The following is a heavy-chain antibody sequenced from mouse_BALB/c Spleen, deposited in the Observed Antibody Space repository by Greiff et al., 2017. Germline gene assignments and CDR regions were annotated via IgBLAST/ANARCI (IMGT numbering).Heavy chain of an antibody. V-gene: IGHV1S135*01. CDR3: ARRRPTAALDY. CDR1: GFSFTDYK. J-gene: IGHJ2*01. CDR2: IGPYKGGT. Sequence: VQLLQSGPELVKPGASVKVSCTASGFSFTDYKMSWVRQSPGKSLEWIGYIGPYKGGTSYNQNFKGQATFTVDKTYNTAFMHLNRLTSEDSAVYTCARRRPTAALDYWGQGTTLTVSS. D-gene: IGHD2-10*01.